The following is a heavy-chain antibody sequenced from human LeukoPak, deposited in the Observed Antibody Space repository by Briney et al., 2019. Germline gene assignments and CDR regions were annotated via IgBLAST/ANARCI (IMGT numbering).Heavy chain of an antibody. Sequence: SQTLSLTCAISGDSVSSNSAAWNWIRQSSSRGLEWLGRTYYRSKWYNDYAVSVKSRIIINPDTSKNQFSLQPNSVTPKDTAVYYCAKDRGIAARGAFDIWGQGTMVTVSS. CDR2: TYYRSKWYN. CDR1: GDSVSSNSAA. V-gene: IGHV6-1*01. CDR3: AKDRGIAARGAFDI. D-gene: IGHD6-6*01. J-gene: IGHJ3*02.